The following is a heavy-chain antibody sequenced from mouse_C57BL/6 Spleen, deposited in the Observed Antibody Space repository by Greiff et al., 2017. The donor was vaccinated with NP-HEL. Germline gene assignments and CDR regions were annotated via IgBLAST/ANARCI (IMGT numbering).Heavy chain of an antibody. V-gene: IGHV1-19*01. Sequence: VQLQQSGPVLVKPGASVKMSCKASGYTFTDYYMNWVKQSHGKSLEWIGVINPYNGGTSYNQKFKGKATLTVDKSSSTAYMELNSLTSEDSAVYYCARRSYYSNYVRAMDYWGQGTSVTVSS. CDR1: GYTFTDYY. CDR2: INPYNGGT. J-gene: IGHJ4*01. D-gene: IGHD2-5*01. CDR3: ARRSYYSNYVRAMDY.